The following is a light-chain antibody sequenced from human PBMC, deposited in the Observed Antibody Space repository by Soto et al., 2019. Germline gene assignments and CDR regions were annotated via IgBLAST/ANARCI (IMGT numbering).Light chain of an antibody. Sequence: QAVVTQSPSASASLGASVKLTCTLSSGHSSYAIAWHQQQPEKGPRYLMKLNSDGRHSKGDGIPDRFSGSSSGAERYLIISSLQSEDEADYYCQTWGTGIHVFGTGTKVTVL. CDR1: SGHSSYA. J-gene: IGLJ1*01. CDR2: LNSDGRH. V-gene: IGLV4-69*01. CDR3: QTWGTGIHV.